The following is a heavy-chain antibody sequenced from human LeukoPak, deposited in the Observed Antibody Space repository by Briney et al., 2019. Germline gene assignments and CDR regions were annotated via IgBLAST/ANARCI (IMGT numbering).Heavy chain of an antibody. CDR2: INSDGSST. CDR3: ARGLSGYASSLGY. J-gene: IGHJ4*02. CDR1: GFTFSSYW. Sequence: GGSLRLSCAASGFTFSSYWMHWVRQAPGKGLVWVSRINSDGSSTSYADSVRGRFSISRDNTKNTLYLQMNSLRAEDTAVYYCARGLSGYASSLGYWGQGTLVTVSA. D-gene: IGHD6-6*01. V-gene: IGHV3-74*01.